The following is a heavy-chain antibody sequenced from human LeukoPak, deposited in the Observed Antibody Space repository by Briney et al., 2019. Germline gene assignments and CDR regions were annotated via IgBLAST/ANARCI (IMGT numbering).Heavy chain of an antibody. D-gene: IGHD3-10*01. CDR2: IRYEGSNK. CDR3: AKSMITMLRGVIPSDY. J-gene: IGHJ4*02. CDR1: GFTFSSYG. Sequence: PGGSLRLSCAASGFTFSSYGMHWVRQAPGKGLEWVAFIRYEGSNKYYADSVKGRFTISRDNSKNTLYLQMNSLRAEDTAVYYCAKSMITMLRGVIPSDYWGQGTLVTVSS. V-gene: IGHV3-30*02.